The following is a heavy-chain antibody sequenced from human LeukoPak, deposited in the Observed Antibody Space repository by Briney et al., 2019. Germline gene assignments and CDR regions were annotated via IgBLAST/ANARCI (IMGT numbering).Heavy chain of an antibody. CDR2: IHTKAEGETT. CDR3: ATGSHTSGWYF. CDR1: GFILINAR. Sequence: PGGSLRLSFAASGFILINARMTWFRKPPGRGLDWFGLIHTKAEGETTNYAAPVKGTFTISRDDSKNTLYLQMNSLKTEDTAVYYCATGSHTSGWYFGGQGTLVTVSS. J-gene: IGHJ4*02. D-gene: IGHD6-19*01. V-gene: IGHV3-15*01.